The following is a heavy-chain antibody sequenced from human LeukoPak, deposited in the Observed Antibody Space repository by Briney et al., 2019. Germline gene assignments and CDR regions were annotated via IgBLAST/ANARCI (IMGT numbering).Heavy chain of an antibody. D-gene: IGHD3-3*01. CDR3: ARASYDFWSGYYEHVDY. Sequence: SETLPLTCTVSGGSISSGGYYWSWIRQHPGKGLEWIGYIYYSGTTYYSPSLKSRAIISVDTSKNQFSLRLTSVTAADTAVYYCARASYDFWSGYYEHVDYWGQGTLVTVSS. CDR2: IYYSGTT. CDR1: GGSISSGGYY. V-gene: IGHV4-31*03. J-gene: IGHJ4*02.